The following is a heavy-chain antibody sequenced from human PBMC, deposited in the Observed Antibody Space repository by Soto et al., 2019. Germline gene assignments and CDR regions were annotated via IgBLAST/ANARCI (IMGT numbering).Heavy chain of an antibody. CDR1: GFTFSSYS. CDR3: ARESAALNWFVP. CDR2: ISSSSSTI. D-gene: IGHD2-2*01. J-gene: IGHJ5*02. V-gene: IGHV3-48*02. Sequence: EVQLVESGGGLVQPGGSLRLSCAASGFTFSSYSMNWVRQAPGKGLVWVSYISSSSSTIYYAGSVKGRFTISRDNAKNSLYLQMNSLRDEDTAVYYCARESAALNWFVPWGQGTLVTVSS.